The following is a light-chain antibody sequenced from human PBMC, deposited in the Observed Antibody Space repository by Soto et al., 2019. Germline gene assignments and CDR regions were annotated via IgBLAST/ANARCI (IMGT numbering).Light chain of an antibody. CDR2: EVS. V-gene: IGLV2-14*01. CDR3: SSYTSSSLYV. Sequence: QSVLTQPASVSGSPGQSITISCTGTSSDVGGYNYVSWYQQHPGKAPKLMIYEVSNRPSGVSNRFSGSKSGNTASLTISGLQAEDEADYYCSSYTSSSLYVFGTGTKVP. CDR1: SSDVGGYNY. J-gene: IGLJ1*01.